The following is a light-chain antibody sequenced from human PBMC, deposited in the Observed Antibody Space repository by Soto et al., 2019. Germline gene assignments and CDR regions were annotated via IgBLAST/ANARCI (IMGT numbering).Light chain of an antibody. J-gene: IGLJ3*02. CDR1: SSNIGAGYD. Sequence: QSVLTQPPSVSGAPGQRVNISCSGSSSNIGAGYDVHWYQQLPGTAPKLLIYDNNDRPTGVPDRFSGSKSGTSASLAITGLQAEVEADYYCQSYDSSLSAWVFGGGTKLTVL. CDR2: DNN. V-gene: IGLV1-40*01. CDR3: QSYDSSLSAWV.